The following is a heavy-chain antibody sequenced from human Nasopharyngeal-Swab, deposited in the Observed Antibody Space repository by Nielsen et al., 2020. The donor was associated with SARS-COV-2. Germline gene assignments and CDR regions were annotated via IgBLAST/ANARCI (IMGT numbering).Heavy chain of an antibody. D-gene: IGHD2-2*01. V-gene: IGHV1-46*01. CDR3: ARDRDCSSTSCYRGIDI. J-gene: IGHJ3*02. CDR2: INPSGGST. Sequence: WVRQAPGQGLEWMGIINPSGGSTSYAQKFQGRVPMTRDTSTSTVYMGLSSLRSEDTAVYYCARDRDCSSTSCYRGIDIWGQGTMVTVSS.